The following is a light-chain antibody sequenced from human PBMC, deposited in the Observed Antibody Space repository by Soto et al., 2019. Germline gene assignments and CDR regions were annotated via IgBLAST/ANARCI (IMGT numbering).Light chain of an antibody. J-gene: IGKJ1*01. V-gene: IGKV3-20*01. CDR2: GAS. CDR3: HQYGSSPWT. Sequence: EIVLTQSPGTLSLSPGERATLSCRASQSVSSSYLAWYQQKPGQAPRLLIYGASSRATGIPDRFSGSGSGTDFTLTISRPEPEDFAVYYCHQYGSSPWTFGQGTKVEIK. CDR1: QSVSSSY.